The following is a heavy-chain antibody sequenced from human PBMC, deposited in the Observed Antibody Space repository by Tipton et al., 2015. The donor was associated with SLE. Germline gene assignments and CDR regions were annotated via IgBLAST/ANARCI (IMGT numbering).Heavy chain of an antibody. J-gene: IGHJ6*02. CDR3: ARAGAVSSIYYYGMDV. D-gene: IGHD5/OR15-5a*01. CDR1: AYMFTSYY. V-gene: IGHV1-46*01. CDR2: INPSGGST. Sequence: QSGAEVKKTGASVKVSCEASAYMFTSYYMHWVRQAPGQGLEWMGIINPSGGSTSYSQKFQGRVTMTRDTSTITVYMQLSSLRSEDSALYYRARAGAVSSIYYYGMDVWGQVTTVSVSS.